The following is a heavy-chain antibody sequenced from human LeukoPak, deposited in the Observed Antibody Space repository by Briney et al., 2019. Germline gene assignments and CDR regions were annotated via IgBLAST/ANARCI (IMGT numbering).Heavy chain of an antibody. CDR3: AKDIAYYYDSSGPLFDN. D-gene: IGHD3-22*01. J-gene: IGHJ4*02. CDR1: GFTFSSYN. CDR2: ISGSSSYI. Sequence: PGGSLRLSCTASGFTFSSYNINWVRPAPGKGLEWVSSISGSSSYIYYADSVKGRFTISRDNSKNSLYLQMNNLRAEDTAVYYCAKDIAYYYDSSGPLFDNWGQGTLVTVSS. V-gene: IGHV3-21*01.